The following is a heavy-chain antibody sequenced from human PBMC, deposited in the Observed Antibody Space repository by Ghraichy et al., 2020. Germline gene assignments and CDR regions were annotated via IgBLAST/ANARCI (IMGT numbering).Heavy chain of an antibody. J-gene: IGHJ4*02. CDR3: AREGPLGYCSGGSCYNFDY. Sequence: SQTLSLTCTVSGGSISSGDYYWSWIRQPPGKGLEWIGYIYYSGSTYYNPSLKSRVTISVDTSKNQFSLKLSSVTAADTAVYYCAREGPLGYCSGGSCYNFDYWGQGTLVTVSS. CDR2: IYYSGST. CDR1: GGSISSGDYY. V-gene: IGHV4-30-4*01. D-gene: IGHD2-15*01.